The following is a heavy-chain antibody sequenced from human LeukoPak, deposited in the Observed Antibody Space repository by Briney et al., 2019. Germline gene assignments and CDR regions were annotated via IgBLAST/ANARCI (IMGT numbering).Heavy chain of an antibody. D-gene: IGHD4-17*01. Sequence: WASVKVSCKASGGTFSSYAISWVRQAPGQGLEWMGGIIPIFGTANYAQKFQGRVTITANESTSTAYMELSSLRSEDTAVYYCARDGGYGDYGGNWFDPWGQGTLVTVSS. CDR3: ARDGGYGDYGGNWFDP. V-gene: IGHV1-69*13. CDR2: IIPIFGTA. CDR1: GGTFSSYA. J-gene: IGHJ5*02.